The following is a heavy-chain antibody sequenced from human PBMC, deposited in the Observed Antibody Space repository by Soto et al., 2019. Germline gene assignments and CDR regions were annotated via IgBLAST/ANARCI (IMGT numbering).Heavy chain of an antibody. V-gene: IGHV5-51*01. Sequence: PGESLKISWKGSGYSFPNYWIGWVRQMPGKGLEWMGIIHPDDSDTIYSPSFQGQVTISADKSISTAYLQWSSLKASDTAMYYCARGPRYYGSGKYYQYSDYWGQGTQVTVSS. CDR1: GYSFPNYW. J-gene: IGHJ4*02. CDR2: IHPDDSDT. D-gene: IGHD3-10*01. CDR3: ARGPRYYGSGKYYQYSDY.